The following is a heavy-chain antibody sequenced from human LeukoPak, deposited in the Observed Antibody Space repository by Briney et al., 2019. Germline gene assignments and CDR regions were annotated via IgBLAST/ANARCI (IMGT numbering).Heavy chain of an antibody. Sequence: SETLSLTCTVSGGSISSGDYYWSWIRQPPGKGLEWIGYIYYSGSTYYNPSLKSRVTISVDTSKNQFSLKLSSVTAADTAVYYCARGYCSGGSCYEDYWGQGTLGTVSS. CDR1: GGSISSGDYY. CDR2: IYYSGST. CDR3: ARGYCSGGSCYEDY. D-gene: IGHD2-15*01. V-gene: IGHV4-30-4*01. J-gene: IGHJ4*02.